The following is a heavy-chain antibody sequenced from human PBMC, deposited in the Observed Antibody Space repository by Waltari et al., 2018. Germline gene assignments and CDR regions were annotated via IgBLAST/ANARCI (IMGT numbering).Heavy chain of an antibody. CDR1: GGSISSYY. D-gene: IGHD3-10*01. Sequence: QVQLQESGPGLVKPSETLSLTCTVSGGSISSYYWSWIRQPAGKGLEWIGRIYTSGSTNDNPALKSRVTRSVDTSKNQFSLKLSSVTAADTAVYYCARDFSSPPMVRGVRGLDAFDIWGQGTMVTVSS. CDR3: ARDFSSPPMVRGVRGLDAFDI. V-gene: IGHV4-4*07. CDR2: IYTSGST. J-gene: IGHJ3*02.